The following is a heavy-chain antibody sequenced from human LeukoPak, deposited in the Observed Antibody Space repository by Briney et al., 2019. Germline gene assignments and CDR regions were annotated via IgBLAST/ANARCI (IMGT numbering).Heavy chain of an antibody. V-gene: IGHV1-2*02. Sequence: ASVKVSCKASGCTFTGYYMHWVRQAPGQGLEWMGWINPNSGGTNYAQKFQGRVTMTRDTSISTAYMELSRLRSDDTAVYYCAREEPRIAAAVHDYWGQGTLVTVSS. CDR3: AREEPRIAAAVHDY. CDR2: INPNSGGT. CDR1: GCTFTGYY. D-gene: IGHD6-13*01. J-gene: IGHJ4*02.